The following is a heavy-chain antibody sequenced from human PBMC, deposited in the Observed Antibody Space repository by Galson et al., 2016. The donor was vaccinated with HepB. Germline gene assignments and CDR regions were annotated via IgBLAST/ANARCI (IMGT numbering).Heavy chain of an antibody. J-gene: IGHJ6*03. V-gene: IGHV1-18*04. Sequence: SCKASGYTFNNYGITWVRQAPGQGLEWMGWISVYNGNRNYAENFQGRVTMTTDRSASTAYMELRSLTSDDTAVYFCAKVASSYYYYFMDVWGQGTTVTVSS. CDR3: AKVASSYYYYFMDV. CDR2: ISVYNGNR. CDR1: GYTFNNYG. D-gene: IGHD5-12*01.